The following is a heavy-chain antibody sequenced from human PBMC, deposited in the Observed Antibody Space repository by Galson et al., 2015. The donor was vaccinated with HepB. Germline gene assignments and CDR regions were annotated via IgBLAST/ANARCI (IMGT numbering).Heavy chain of an antibody. D-gene: IGHD3-3*01. J-gene: IGHJ4*02. V-gene: IGHV4-31*03. CDR2: IYYSGST. CDR1: GGSISSGGYY. CDR3: ASSKGDDFWSGYWTFDY. Sequence: LSLTCTVSGGSISSGGYYWSWIRQHPGKGLEWIGYIYYSGSTYYNPSLKSRVTISVDTSKNQFSLKLSSVTAADTAVYYCASSKGDDFWSGYWTFDYWGQGTLVTVSS.